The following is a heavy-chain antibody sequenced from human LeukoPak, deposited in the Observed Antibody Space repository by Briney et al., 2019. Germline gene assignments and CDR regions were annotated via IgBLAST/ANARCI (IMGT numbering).Heavy chain of an antibody. CDR2: ISGGGAGT. V-gene: IGHV3-23*01. CDR3: ARAYGSGIVELDY. D-gene: IGHD3-10*01. CDR1: GLSFSFYA. J-gene: IGHJ4*02. Sequence: PGGSLRLSCAASGLSFSFYAMSWVRQAPGKGLEWVSSISGGGAGTYYADSVRGRFTISRDNSKNTLYLQMNSLRAEDTAVYYCARAYGSGIVELDYWGQGTLVTVSS.